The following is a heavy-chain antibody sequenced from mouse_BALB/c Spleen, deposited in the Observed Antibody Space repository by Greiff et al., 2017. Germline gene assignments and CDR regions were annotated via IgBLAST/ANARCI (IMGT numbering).Heavy chain of an antibody. D-gene: IGHD1-1*01. V-gene: IGHV5-12-1*01. CDR3: ARHGVVDAMDY. CDR2: ISSGGGST. CDR1: GFAFSSYD. Sequence: EVQVVESGGGLVKPGGSLKLSCAASGFAFSSYDMSWVRQTPEKRLEWVAYISSGGGSTYYPDTVKGRFTISRDNAKNTLYLQMSSLKSEDTAMYYCARHGVVDAMDYWGQGTSVTVSS. J-gene: IGHJ4*01.